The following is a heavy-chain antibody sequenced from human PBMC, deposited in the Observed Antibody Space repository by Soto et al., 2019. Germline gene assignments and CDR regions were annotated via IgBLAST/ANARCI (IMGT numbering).Heavy chain of an antibody. D-gene: IGHD2-2*01. V-gene: IGHV2-5*02. J-gene: IGHJ4*02. CDR1: GFSLSTRDVG. Sequence: QITLNESGPTLVKPTQTLTLTCTFSGFSLSTRDVGVGWIRQPPGEALEWLGVVYWDDDKTYSPSLKSRLTITQDTSKNQVGLRMTKIDPVDTATYYLAPCRGGVASFWGQGTLVTVSS. CDR3: APCRGGVASF. CDR2: VYWDDDK.